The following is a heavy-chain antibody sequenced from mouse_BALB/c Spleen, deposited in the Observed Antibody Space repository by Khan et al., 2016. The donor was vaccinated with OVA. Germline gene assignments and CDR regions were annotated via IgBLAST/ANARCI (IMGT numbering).Heavy chain of an antibody. Sequence: VQLQQSGAELVRPGASVKMSCKASGYTFTTYTIHWVKQRPGQGLEWIGYIIPTNDYTNYNQKFKDSATLTADKSSSTAYMQLSSLTSEDSALYYCAREGAYYRSDGWFAYWGQGTLVTVSA. CDR1: GYTFTTYT. J-gene: IGHJ3*01. V-gene: IGHV1-4*01. CDR3: AREGAYYRSDGWFAY. D-gene: IGHD2-14*01. CDR2: IIPTNDYT.